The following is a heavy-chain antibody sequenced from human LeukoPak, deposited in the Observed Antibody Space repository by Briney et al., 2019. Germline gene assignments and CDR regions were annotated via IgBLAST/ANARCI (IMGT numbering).Heavy chain of an antibody. CDR2: INHSGST. CDR1: GGSISSYY. Sequence: SETLSLTCTVSGGSISSYYWSWIRQTPGKGLEWIGEINHSGSTNYNPSLKSRVTISVDTSKNQFSLKLSSVTAADTAVYYCARGATAMDYYMDVWGKGTTVTVSS. J-gene: IGHJ6*03. CDR3: ARGATAMDYYMDV. V-gene: IGHV4-34*01. D-gene: IGHD5-18*01.